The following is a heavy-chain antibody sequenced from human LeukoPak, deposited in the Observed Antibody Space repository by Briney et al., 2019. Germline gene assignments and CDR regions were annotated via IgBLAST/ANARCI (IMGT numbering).Heavy chain of an antibody. D-gene: IGHD6-19*01. CDR1: GFTFSSYE. CDR3: ARESAVEQWLASFDY. Sequence: PGGSLRLSCAASGFTFSSYEMNWVRQAPGKGLEWVSYISSSGSTIYYADSVKGRFTISRDNAKNSLYLQMNSLRAEDTAVYFCARESAVEQWLASFDYWGQGTLVTVSS. V-gene: IGHV3-48*03. J-gene: IGHJ4*02. CDR2: ISSSGSTI.